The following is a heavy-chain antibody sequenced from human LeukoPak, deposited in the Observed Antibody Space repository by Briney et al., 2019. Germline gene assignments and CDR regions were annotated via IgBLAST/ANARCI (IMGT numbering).Heavy chain of an antibody. Sequence: SETLSLTCTVTGGSISSYYWSLIRQPRGKGVEWIGYIYYSGSTNYNPSLKSRVTISVDTSKNQFSLKLSSVTAADTAVYYCAREGEAGTFDHWGQGTLVTVSS. CDR1: GGSISSYY. CDR3: AREGEAGTFDH. J-gene: IGHJ4*02. V-gene: IGHV4-59*01. D-gene: IGHD3-10*01. CDR2: IYYSGST.